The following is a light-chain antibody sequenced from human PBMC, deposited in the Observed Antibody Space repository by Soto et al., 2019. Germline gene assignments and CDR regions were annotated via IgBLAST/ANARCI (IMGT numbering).Light chain of an antibody. Sequence: EIMMTQSPATLSVSPGERATLSCRASQTISSNLAWYQQKPGQAPRVLIYGASTRATGIPARFSGSGSGTEFTLTISSLQSEDFVIYYCLQYNGWPRTFGQGTKAEIK. CDR2: GAS. J-gene: IGKJ1*01. V-gene: IGKV3-15*01. CDR1: QTISSN. CDR3: LQYNGWPRT.